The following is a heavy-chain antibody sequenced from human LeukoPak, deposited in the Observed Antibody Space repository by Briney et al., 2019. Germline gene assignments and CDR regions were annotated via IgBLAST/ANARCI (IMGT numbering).Heavy chain of an antibody. J-gene: IGHJ3*02. Sequence: ASVKVSCKASGYTFTSYGISWVRQAPGQGLEWMGWISAYNGNTNYAQKPQGRVTMTTDTSTSTAYMELRSLRSDDTAVYYCARTCGGDCFNAFDIWGQGTMVTVSS. CDR2: ISAYNGNT. CDR1: GYTFTSYG. D-gene: IGHD2-21*02. CDR3: ARTCGGDCFNAFDI. V-gene: IGHV1-18*01.